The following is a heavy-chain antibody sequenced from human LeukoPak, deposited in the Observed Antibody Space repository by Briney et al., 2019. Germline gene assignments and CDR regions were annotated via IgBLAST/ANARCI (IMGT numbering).Heavy chain of an antibody. CDR1: GGSFSGYS. V-gene: IGHV4-34*01. J-gene: IGHJ5*02. Sequence: SETLSLTCAVYGGSFSGYSWSWIRQPPGKGLEWIGEINHSGSTNYNPSLKSRVTISVDTSKKQFSLKLSSVTAADTAVYYCARGRLLMWFDPWGPGTLVTVSS. D-gene: IGHD3-16*01. CDR3: ARGRLLMWFDP. CDR2: INHSGST.